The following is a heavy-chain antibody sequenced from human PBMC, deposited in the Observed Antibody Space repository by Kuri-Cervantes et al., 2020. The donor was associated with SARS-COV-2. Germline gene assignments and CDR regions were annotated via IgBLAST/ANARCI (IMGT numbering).Heavy chain of an antibody. Sequence: SVKVSCKASGCTFSSYAISWVRQAPGQGLEWMGGIIPILGIANYAQKFQGRVTITADKSTSTAYMELSSLRSEDTAVYYCATTYYYGSGSYFSGPYYFDYWGQGTLVTVSS. J-gene: IGHJ4*02. V-gene: IGHV1-69*10. CDR2: IIPILGIA. CDR3: ATTYYYGSGSYFSGPYYFDY. CDR1: GCTFSSYA. D-gene: IGHD3-10*01.